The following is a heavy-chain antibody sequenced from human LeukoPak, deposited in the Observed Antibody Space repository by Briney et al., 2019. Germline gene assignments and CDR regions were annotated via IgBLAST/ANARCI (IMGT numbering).Heavy chain of an antibody. V-gene: IGHV3-30*03. J-gene: IGHJ4*02. CDR1: GFTFSNYG. Sequence: PGGSLRLSCAASGFTFSNYGMHWVRQAPGKGLEWVALMSKDGIKTYYADSVKGRFTISRDNSKNTLYLQMNSLRAEDTAVYYCARDYSNNFDYWGQGTLVTVSS. D-gene: IGHD4-11*01. CDR3: ARDYSNNFDY. CDR2: MSKDGIKT.